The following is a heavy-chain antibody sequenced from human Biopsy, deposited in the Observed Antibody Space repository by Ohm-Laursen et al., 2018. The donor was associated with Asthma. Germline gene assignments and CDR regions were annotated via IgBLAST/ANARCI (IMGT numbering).Heavy chain of an antibody. CDR2: ISASGVRT. CDR1: GFAFNNSS. Sequence: SLRLSCSASGFAFNNSSMTWVRQALGKGLEWVSSISASGVRTFYADSVKGRFTVSRDSSRNTLYLQLSTLRVEDTAVYFCAKITTDRRKANNWFDPWGQGTLVTVSS. V-gene: IGHV3-23*01. D-gene: IGHD3-22*01. J-gene: IGHJ5*02. CDR3: AKITTDRRKANNWFDP.